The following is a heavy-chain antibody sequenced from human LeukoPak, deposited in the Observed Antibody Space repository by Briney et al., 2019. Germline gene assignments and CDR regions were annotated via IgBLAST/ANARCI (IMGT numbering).Heavy chain of an antibody. CDR3: ARGSIAVAGTVIDY. Sequence: ASVKVSCKASGYTFTSYYMHWVRQAPGQGLEWMGWISAYNGNTNYAQKLQGRVTMTTDTSTSTAYMELRSLRSDGTAVYYCARGSIAVAGTVIDYWGQGTLVTVSS. J-gene: IGHJ4*02. V-gene: IGHV1-18*04. CDR1: GYTFTSYY. D-gene: IGHD6-19*01. CDR2: ISAYNGNT.